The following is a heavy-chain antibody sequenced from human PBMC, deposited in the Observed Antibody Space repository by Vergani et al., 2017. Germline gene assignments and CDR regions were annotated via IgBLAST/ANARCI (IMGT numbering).Heavy chain of an antibody. D-gene: IGHD1-7*01. CDR1: GYTFTSDD. Sequence: QVQLVQSGAEVKKPGSSVKVSCKASGYTFTSDDINWVRQAPGQGLEWMGWMNPISGNTGYAQQFQGRVSISRDKSITTAYMELSSLTSEDTAIYYCARTRGTCIREDCPRYDHDYWGQGTLVTVSS. J-gene: IGHJ4*02. V-gene: IGHV1-8*02. CDR3: ARTRGTCIREDCPRYDHDY. CDR2: MNPISGNT.